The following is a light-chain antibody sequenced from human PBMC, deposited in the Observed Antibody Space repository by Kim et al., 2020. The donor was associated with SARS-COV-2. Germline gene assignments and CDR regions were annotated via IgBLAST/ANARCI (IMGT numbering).Light chain of an antibody. J-gene: IGLJ1*01. Sequence: GQSFTISCTGSSSDIGGYNYVSWYQQHPGKAPKLMIYDVSDRSSGVSTRFSGAKSGNTASLTISGLQAEDEADYYCSSYTSTSTLVFGTGTKVTVL. CDR3: SSYTSTSTLV. CDR1: SSDIGGYNY. CDR2: DVS. V-gene: IGLV2-14*03.